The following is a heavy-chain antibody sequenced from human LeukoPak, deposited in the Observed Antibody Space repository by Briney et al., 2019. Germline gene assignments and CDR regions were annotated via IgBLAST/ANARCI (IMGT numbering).Heavy chain of an antibody. CDR1: GFTFSSYW. J-gene: IGHJ4*02. Sequence: PGGSLRLSCAASGFTFSSYWMSWVRQAPGKGLEWVANIKQDGSEKYYVDSVKGRFTISRDNAKNSLYLQMNSLRAEDTAVYYCAREGGYSGSYLDYWGQGTLVTVSS. CDR2: IKQDGSEK. D-gene: IGHD1-26*01. CDR3: AREGGYSGSYLDY. V-gene: IGHV3-7*01.